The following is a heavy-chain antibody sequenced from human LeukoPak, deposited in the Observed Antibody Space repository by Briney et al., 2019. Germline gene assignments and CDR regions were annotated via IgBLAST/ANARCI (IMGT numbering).Heavy chain of an antibody. CDR2: INWNGTST. Sequence: GPGGSLRLSCAASGFTFSSHVMSWVRQAPGKGLEWVSGINWNGTSTAYADSVKGRFIISRDNAKNSLYLQMNSLRAEDTALYYCARAGTSGYSYPHSWGQGALVTVSS. D-gene: IGHD5-18*01. V-gene: IGHV3-20*04. J-gene: IGHJ4*02. CDR3: ARAGTSGYSYPHS. CDR1: GFTFSSHV.